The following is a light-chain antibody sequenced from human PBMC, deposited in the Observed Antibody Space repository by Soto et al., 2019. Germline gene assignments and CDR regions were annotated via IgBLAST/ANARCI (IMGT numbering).Light chain of an antibody. J-gene: IGLJ1*01. CDR2: EVS. V-gene: IGLV2-14*01. CDR3: SSYTSSSTDV. CDR1: SSDVGGYDY. Sequence: QSALTQPASVSGSPGQPITISCTGTSSDVGGYDYVSWYQHHPGKAPKLTIYEVSNRPSGVSNRFSGSKSGNTASLTISGLQAEDEAEYYCSSYTSSSTDVFGAGTKVTVL.